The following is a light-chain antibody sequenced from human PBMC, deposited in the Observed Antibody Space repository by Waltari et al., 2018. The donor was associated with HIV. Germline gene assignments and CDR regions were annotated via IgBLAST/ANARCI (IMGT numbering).Light chain of an antibody. CDR2: DAS. CDR1: QSIGSN. J-gene: IGKJ5*01. V-gene: IGKV3-15*01. Sequence: EILMTQSPATLSVSPGDRATLSCRASQSIGSNLAWYQQKPGQAPRLLLDDASTRATGIPARFSGSGSGTEFTLTITSLQSEDFAVYYCQQYNNWPPITFGQGTRLEIK. CDR3: QQYNNWPPIT.